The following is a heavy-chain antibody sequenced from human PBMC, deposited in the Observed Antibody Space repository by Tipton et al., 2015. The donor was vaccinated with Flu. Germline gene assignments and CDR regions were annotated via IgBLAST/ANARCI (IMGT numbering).Heavy chain of an antibody. V-gene: IGHV1-69*01. CDR1: GDTFSNYV. J-gene: IGHJ6*02. Sequence: QLVQSGAEVKRPGSSVRVSCRVSGDTFSNYVFNWVRQAPGQGLEWMGGIIPIFATTHNTQKFQARVTLTADESTSTVYMEMSSLGSEEPAVYYWGRERYFDGFYPGMDGWGQGTPVPVSS. CDR3: GRERYFDGFYPGMDG. D-gene: IGHD3-9*01. CDR2: IIPIFATT.